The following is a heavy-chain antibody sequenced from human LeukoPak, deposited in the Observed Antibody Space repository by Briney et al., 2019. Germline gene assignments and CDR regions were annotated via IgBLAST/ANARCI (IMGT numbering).Heavy chain of an antibody. V-gene: IGHV3-53*01. CDR1: GFTVSGNY. J-gene: IGHJ3*02. Sequence: GGSLRLSCAASGFTVSGNYMSWVRQAPGKGLEWVSVIYAGGSTFHADTVKDRFTISRDTSKNTVYLQMNSLRAEDTAVYYCAKDRGRADYTKSWYIFDAFDIWGQGTMVTVSS. D-gene: IGHD6-13*01. CDR2: IYAGGST. CDR3: AKDRGRADYTKSWYIFDAFDI.